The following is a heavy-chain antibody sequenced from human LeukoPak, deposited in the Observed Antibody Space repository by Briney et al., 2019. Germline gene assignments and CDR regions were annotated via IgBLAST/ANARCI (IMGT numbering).Heavy chain of an antibody. J-gene: IGHJ4*02. CDR3: ARDMGGGYSCYDC. CDR1: GFTYSSYW. D-gene: IGHD5-18*01. Sequence: GGSLRLSCAVSGFTYSSYWMTWIRQAPGKELEWVANIKQDGSEKYYVDSVKGRFTISRDNAKNSLYLQMNSLRAEDTAVYYCARDMGGGYSCYDCWGQGTLVTVSS. CDR2: IKQDGSEK. V-gene: IGHV3-7*01.